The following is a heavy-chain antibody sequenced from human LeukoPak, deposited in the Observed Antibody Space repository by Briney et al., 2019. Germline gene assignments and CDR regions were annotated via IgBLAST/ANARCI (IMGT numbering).Heavy chain of an antibody. CDR1: GGSISSGDYY. CDR3: ALRPHGDYDWYFDL. D-gene: IGHD4-17*01. Sequence: SETLSLTCTVSGGSISSGDYYWSWIRQPPGKGLEWIGYIYYSGSTYYNPSLKSRVTISVVTSKNQFSLKLSSVTAADTAVYYCALRPHGDYDWYFDLWGRGTLVTVSS. CDR2: IYYSGST. J-gene: IGHJ2*01. V-gene: IGHV4-30-4*01.